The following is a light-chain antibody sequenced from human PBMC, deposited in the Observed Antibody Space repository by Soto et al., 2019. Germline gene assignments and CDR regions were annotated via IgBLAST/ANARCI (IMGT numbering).Light chain of an antibody. CDR2: GAS. V-gene: IGKV3-20*01. CDR3: QQYGSSPSIT. J-gene: IGKJ5*01. Sequence: EIVLTQSPATLSLSPGEGASLSCRSILNFNGTYLTWYQQKPGQAPRLLISGASRRATGIPDRFSASGSGTDFTLTISRLEPEDFAVYYCQQYGSSPSITFGQGTGLEIK. CDR1: LNFNGTY.